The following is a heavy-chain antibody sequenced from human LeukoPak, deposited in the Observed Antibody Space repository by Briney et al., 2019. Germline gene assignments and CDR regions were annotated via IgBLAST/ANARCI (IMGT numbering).Heavy chain of an antibody. CDR3: ARDADGYFDY. J-gene: IGHJ4*02. CDR2: ISYDGSNK. V-gene: IGHV3-30*04. Sequence: GGSLRLSCAASGFTFSSYAMHWVCQALGKGLEWVAVISYDGSNKYYADSVKGRFTISRDNSKNTLYLQMNSLRAEDTAVYYCARDADGYFDYWGQGTLVTVSS. CDR1: GFTFSSYA.